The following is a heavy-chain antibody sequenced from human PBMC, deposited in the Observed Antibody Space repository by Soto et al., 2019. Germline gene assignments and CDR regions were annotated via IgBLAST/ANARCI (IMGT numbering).Heavy chain of an antibody. CDR2: IWYDGGNK. D-gene: IGHD6-19*01. J-gene: IGHJ4*02. V-gene: IGHV3-33*06. CDR3: AKGHSSGWYVVDY. Sequence: QVQLVESGGGVVQPGRSLRLSCAASGFTFSSYGMHWVRQAPGKGLEWVAVIWYDGGNKYYADSVKGRFSISRDNSKNTLYLQMNSLRAEDTALYYGAKGHSSGWYVVDYWGQGTLVTVSS. CDR1: GFTFSSYG.